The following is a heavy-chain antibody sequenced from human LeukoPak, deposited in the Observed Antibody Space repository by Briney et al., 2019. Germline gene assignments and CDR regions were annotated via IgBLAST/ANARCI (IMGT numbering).Heavy chain of an antibody. J-gene: IGHJ4*02. Sequence: SETLSLTCTVSGGSISSYYWNWIRQPPGKGLEWIGYFYYSGSTNYNPSLKSRVTISVDTSKNQFSLKLSSVTAADTAVYYCARGRDSYDSSGAFDYWGQGTLVTVSS. D-gene: IGHD3-22*01. V-gene: IGHV4-59*01. CDR2: FYYSGST. CDR1: GGSISSYY. CDR3: ARGRDSYDSSGAFDY.